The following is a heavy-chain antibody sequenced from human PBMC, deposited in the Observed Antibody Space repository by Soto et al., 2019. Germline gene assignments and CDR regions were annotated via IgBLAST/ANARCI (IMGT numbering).Heavy chain of an antibody. V-gene: IGHV1-8*01. CDR3: ARACSGGSCYDYFQH. D-gene: IGHD2-15*01. CDR2: MNPNSGNT. CDR1: GYTFTSYD. Sequence: ASVKVSCKASGYTFTSYDINWVRQATGQGLEWMGWMNPNSGNTGYAQKFQGRVTMTRNTSISTAYVELSSLRSEDTAVYYCARACSGGSCYDYFQHWGQGTLVTVSS. J-gene: IGHJ1*01.